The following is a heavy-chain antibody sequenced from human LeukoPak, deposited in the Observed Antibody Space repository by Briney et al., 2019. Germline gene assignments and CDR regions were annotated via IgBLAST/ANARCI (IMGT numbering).Heavy chain of an antibody. V-gene: IGHV3-74*01. CDR3: AREGITLTIDY. CDR2: ISLDGSMT. CDR1: GFTFSSYW. Sequence: GGSLRLSCTASGFTFSSYWMHWVCQVPGKGLMWLTRISLDGSMTSYADSVRGRFIISRDNAKNTVYLQLNGLRAEDTAVYHCAREGITLTIDYWGQGTLVAVSS. J-gene: IGHJ4*02. D-gene: IGHD4-11*01.